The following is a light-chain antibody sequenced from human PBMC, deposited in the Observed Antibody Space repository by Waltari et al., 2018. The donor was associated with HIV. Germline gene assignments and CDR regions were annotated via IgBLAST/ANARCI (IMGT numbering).Light chain of an antibody. CDR2: DVS. V-gene: IGLV2-14*03. Sequence: QSALTQPASVSGSLGQSITIPCTGTSSAVGGHKSVSWYQQHPGKAPKLLISDVSNRPSGVSKRFSGSKSGNTASLTISGLQSEDEADYYCSSYTANSRIFGGGTRLTVL. CDR3: SSYTANSRI. CDR1: SSAVGGHKS. J-gene: IGLJ2*01.